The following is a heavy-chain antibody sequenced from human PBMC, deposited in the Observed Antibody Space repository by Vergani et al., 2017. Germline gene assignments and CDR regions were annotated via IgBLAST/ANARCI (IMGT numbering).Heavy chain of an antibody. J-gene: IGHJ5*02. D-gene: IGHD3-10*01. CDR2: INPSGGST. CDR1: GYTFTSYY. Sequence: QVQLVQSRAEVKKPGASVKVSCKASGYTFTSYYMHWVRQAPGQGLEWMGIINPSGGSTSYAQKFQGRVTMTRDTSTSTVYMELSSLRSEDTAVYYCARDPRLWLRGPIGAWFDPWGQGTLVTVSS. V-gene: IGHV1-46*01. CDR3: ARDPRLWLRGPIGAWFDP.